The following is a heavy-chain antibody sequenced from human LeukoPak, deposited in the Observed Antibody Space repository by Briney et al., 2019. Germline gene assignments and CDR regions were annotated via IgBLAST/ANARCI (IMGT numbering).Heavy chain of an antibody. V-gene: IGHV4-31*02. CDR3: ARESYYYDSSGYLYFFDY. CDR2: IYYSGST. J-gene: IGHJ4*02. CDR1: GGSISSGGYY. Sequence: SETLSLTCSVSGGSISSGGYYWSWIRQHPRKGLEWIGYIYYSGSTYYNPSLKSRVTISVDTSKNQFSLKLSSVTAADTAVYYCARESYYYDSSGYLYFFDYWGQGTVVTVSS. D-gene: IGHD3-22*01.